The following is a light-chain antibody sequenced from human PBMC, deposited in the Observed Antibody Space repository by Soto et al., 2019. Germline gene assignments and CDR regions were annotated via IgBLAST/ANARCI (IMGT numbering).Light chain of an antibody. Sequence: DIQVTRSPSTLSASAVARATITCRASQSIRSLLAWYQQKPGKAPKVLIYESSLLQSGVPSRFSGSGSGTDFTLTISSLQPEDFATYYCQHFKSFPITFGQGTRLEI. J-gene: IGKJ5*01. CDR3: QHFKSFPIT. CDR1: QSIRSL. CDR2: ESS. V-gene: IGKV1-5*01.